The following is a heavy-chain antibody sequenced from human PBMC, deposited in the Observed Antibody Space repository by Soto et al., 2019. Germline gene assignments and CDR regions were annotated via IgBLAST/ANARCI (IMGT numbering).Heavy chain of an antibody. CDR3: ARGEQYSGRIFDY. Sequence: RXQTLSLTFVISGDSVSSKSAGWSLVRQSPSRGLEWLGRTYYRSKWYYEYAVSVRGRITINPDTSKNQYSLQLNSVTPEDTAVYFCARGEQYSGRIFDYWGQGTLVTVSS. D-gene: IGHD1-26*01. CDR1: GDSVSSKSAG. J-gene: IGHJ4*01. V-gene: IGHV6-1*01. CDR2: TYYRSKWYY.